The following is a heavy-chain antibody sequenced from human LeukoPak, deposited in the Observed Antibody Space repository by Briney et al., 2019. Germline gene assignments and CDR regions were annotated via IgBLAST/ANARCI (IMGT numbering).Heavy chain of an antibody. CDR1: GYTFTIYG. J-gene: IGHJ4*02. D-gene: IGHD3-16*02. V-gene: IGHV1-18*04. Sequence: GASVTLSFTGAGYTFTIYGISWGRQAPGQGSEGMGWISAYNGNRNYKQKVQGRVRITTDTSTSTAYLELRSLRSDDTAVYYCARDRRGAILDYCDRGPLVTVSS. CDR2: ISAYNGNR. CDR3: ARDRRGAILDY.